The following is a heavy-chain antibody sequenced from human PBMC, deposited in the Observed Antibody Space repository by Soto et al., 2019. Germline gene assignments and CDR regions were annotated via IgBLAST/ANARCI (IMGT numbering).Heavy chain of an antibody. V-gene: IGHV5-51*01. D-gene: IGHD3-10*01. J-gene: IGHJ6*02. CDR3: ARRGVSTNYYYYGMDV. Sequence: HGESLKISCKGSGYSFTSYWIGWVRQMPGKGLEWMGIVYPGDSDTRYSPSFQGQVTISADKSISTAYLQWSSLKASDTAMYYCARRGVSTNYYYYGMDVWGQGTTVTVSS. CDR2: VYPGDSDT. CDR1: GYSFTSYW.